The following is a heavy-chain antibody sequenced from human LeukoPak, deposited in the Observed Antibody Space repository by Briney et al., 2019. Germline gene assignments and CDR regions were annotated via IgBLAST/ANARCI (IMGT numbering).Heavy chain of an antibody. J-gene: IGHJ4*02. CDR1: GFTFSSYS. V-gene: IGHV3-48*04. CDR3: ARDYGGSGGSVDY. Sequence: GGSLRLSCAASGFTFSSYSMNWVRQAPGKGLEWVSYISSSSSTIYYADSVKGRFTNSRDNAKNSLYLQMNSLRAEDTAVYYCARDYGGSGGSVDYWGQGTLVTVSS. D-gene: IGHD2-15*01. CDR2: ISSSSSTI.